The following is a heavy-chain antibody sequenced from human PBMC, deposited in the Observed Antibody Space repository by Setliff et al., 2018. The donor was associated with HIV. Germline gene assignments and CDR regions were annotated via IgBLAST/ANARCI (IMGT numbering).Heavy chain of an antibody. CDR2: IDSSGTT. D-gene: IGHD3-10*01. CDR3: ARDRHSSGLGSYGP. V-gene: IGHV4-61*02. J-gene: IGHJ5*02. Sequence: PSETLSLTCTVSGGSISSGSYYWSWIRQSAGRGLEWIGRIDSSGTTDYKPSLKGRVAISVDTSRNQFSLRVTSVTAADTAVYFCARDRHSSGLGSYGPWGPGILVTVSS. CDR1: GGSISSGSYY.